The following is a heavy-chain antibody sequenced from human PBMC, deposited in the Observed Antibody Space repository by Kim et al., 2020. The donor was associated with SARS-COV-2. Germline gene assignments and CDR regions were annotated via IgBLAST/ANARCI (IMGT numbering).Heavy chain of an antibody. J-gene: IGHJ6*02. CDR3: AKDHVRGSGSCFFLGV. CDR1: GFTFSSYA. D-gene: IGHD3-10*01. CDR2: IYAGDSST. Sequence: GGSLRLSCAASGFTFSSYAISWVRQAPGKGLEWVSVIYAGDSSTFYADSVKGRFTISRDNSKNTLYLQMNSLRAEDTAVYYCAKDHVRGSGSCFFLGVWGPGTPLTPSS. V-gene: IGHV3-23*03.